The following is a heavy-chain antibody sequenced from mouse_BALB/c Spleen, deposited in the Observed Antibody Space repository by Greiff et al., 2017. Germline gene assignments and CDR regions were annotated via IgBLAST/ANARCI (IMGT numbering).Heavy chain of an antibody. J-gene: IGHJ4*01. Sequence: EVKVVESGAELVKPGASVKLSCTASGFNIKDTYMHWVKQRPEQGLEWIGRIDPANGNTKYDPKFQGKATITADTSSNTAYLQLSSLTSEDTAVYYCASHYGRYYYAMDYWGQGTSVTVSS. CDR2: IDPANGNT. D-gene: IGHD1-1*01. V-gene: IGHV14-3*02. CDR1: GFNIKDTY. CDR3: ASHYGRYYYAMDY.